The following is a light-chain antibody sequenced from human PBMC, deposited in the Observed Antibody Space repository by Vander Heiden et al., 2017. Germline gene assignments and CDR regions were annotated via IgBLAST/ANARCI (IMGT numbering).Light chain of an antibody. J-gene: IGKJ2*01. CDR1: QSISSY. CDR3: RQRYSTPHT. Sequence: DIQMTQSPSSLSASVGDRVTITCRASQSISSYLNWYQQKPGKAPKLLIYAASSLQSGVPSRFSGSGSRTDFTLTISRLQPAAFATYYCRQRYSTPHTFGQGTKLEIK. CDR2: AAS. V-gene: IGKV1-39*01.